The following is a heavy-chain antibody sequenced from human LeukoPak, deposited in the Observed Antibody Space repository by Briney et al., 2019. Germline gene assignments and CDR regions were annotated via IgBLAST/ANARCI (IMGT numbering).Heavy chain of an antibody. CDR1: GYTFTGYY. D-gene: IGHD4-17*01. CDR2: INPNSGGT. CDR3: ARGDPSGPRGDNDYGDFDY. V-gene: IGHV1-2*02. Sequence: ASVKVSCKASGYTFTGYYMHWVRQAPGQGLEWMGWINPNSGGTNYAQKFQGRVTMTRDTSISTAYMELSSLRSEDTAVYYCARGDPSGPRGDNDYGDFDYWGQGTLVTVSS. J-gene: IGHJ4*02.